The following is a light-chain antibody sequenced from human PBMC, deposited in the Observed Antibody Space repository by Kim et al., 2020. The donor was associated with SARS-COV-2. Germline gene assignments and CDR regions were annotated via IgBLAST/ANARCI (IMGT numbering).Light chain of an antibody. CDR2: DAS. CDR3: QQYSSYTPYT. CDR1: QRISNR. V-gene: IGKV1-5*01. Sequence: ASVGDRVTVTCRASQRISNRLAWYQQSPGKPPQLLIYDASKVHSGVPSRFSGSGSGTEFTLTITSLQPDDFATYYCQQYSSYTPYTFGQGTKLEI. J-gene: IGKJ2*01.